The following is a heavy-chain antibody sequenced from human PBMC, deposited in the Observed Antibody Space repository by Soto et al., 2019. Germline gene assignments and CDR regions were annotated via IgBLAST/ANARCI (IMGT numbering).Heavy chain of an antibody. J-gene: IGHJ6*02. D-gene: IGHD6-19*01. CDR3: ARGQGIAVGSYGMDV. V-gene: IGHV3-33*01. Sequence: QVQLVESGGGVVQPGRSLRLSCAASGFTFSSYGMHWVRQAPGKGLEWVAVIWYDGSNKYYADSVKGRFTISRDNSKNWLYLQMNSRRAEDTAVYYCARGQGIAVGSYGMDVWGQGTTVTVSS. CDR2: IWYDGSNK. CDR1: GFTFSSYG.